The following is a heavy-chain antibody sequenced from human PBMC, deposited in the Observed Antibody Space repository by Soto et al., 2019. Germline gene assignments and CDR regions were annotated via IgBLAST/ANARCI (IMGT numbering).Heavy chain of an antibody. CDR3: AREVIPLTTDWYFDL. CDR1: GGSISGGVGGLYY. J-gene: IGHJ2*01. Sequence: QLQLRESGPGLVKPSETLSLTCTVSGGSISGGVGGLYYWSWIRQPPGKGLEWIGYIYDSGSTYYTRPLKSRVTISVDTSKNQFSLRLSSVTAADTAVYYCAREVIPLTTDWYFDLWGRGTLVTVSS. V-gene: IGHV4-30-4*01. D-gene: IGHD4-17*01. CDR2: IYDSGST.